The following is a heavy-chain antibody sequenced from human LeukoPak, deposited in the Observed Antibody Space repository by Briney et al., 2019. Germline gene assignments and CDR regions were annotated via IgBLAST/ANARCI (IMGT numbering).Heavy chain of an antibody. J-gene: IGHJ4*02. D-gene: IGHD1-20*01. CDR1: GFTFSSDG. CDR3: AKGITRDSYYLDY. V-gene: IGHV3-30*02. CDR2: VSNNGIDK. Sequence: PGGSLRLSCAASGFTFSSDGIHWVRQAPGKGLEWVAFVSNNGIDKYYGDSVQGRFSISRDNSKNTLYLEMKSLRVEDTAMYYCAKGITRDSYYLDYWGQGTLVTVSS.